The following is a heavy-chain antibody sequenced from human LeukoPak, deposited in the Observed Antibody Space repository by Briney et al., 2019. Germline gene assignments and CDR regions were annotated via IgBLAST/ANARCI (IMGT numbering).Heavy chain of an antibody. V-gene: IGHV3-33*03. J-gene: IGHJ3*02. CDR3: AKEVGRDASETPGTFDM. CDR2: TWYDGTHG. CDR1: RFTFSSYA. D-gene: IGHD5-24*01. Sequence: AGSLTRSCAAYRFTFSSYATGWVRQAPGTGLEWVASTWYDGTHGNYVNYAKGRFTISKENFKNALYLERNSLRVEATAKFYCAKEVGRDASETPGTFDMWGLGTMVTVSS.